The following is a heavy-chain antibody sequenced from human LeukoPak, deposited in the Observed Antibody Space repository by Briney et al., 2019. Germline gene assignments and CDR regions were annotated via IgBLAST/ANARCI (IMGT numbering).Heavy chain of an antibody. V-gene: IGHV5-51*01. CDR1: GYTFSDLW. D-gene: IGHD2-2*02. Sequence: KYGESLKISCQASGYTFSDLWIGWVRQMPGQGLEWMGSVYPADSDTRYSPSFQGHVTISADKSISTAFLQWNSLQSSDSGIYFCARTQGLYGAADYWGQGTLVISSS. CDR2: VYPADSDT. J-gene: IGHJ4*02. CDR3: ARTQGLYGAADY.